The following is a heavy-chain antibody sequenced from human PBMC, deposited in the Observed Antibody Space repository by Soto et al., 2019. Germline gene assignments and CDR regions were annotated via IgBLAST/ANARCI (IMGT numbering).Heavy chain of an antibody. CDR1: GFSFSNAW. CDR3: ATTNWSGHYTALDY. V-gene: IGHV3-15*07. CDR2: IKRKADGETT. Sequence: GGSLSLSCAASGFSFSNAWMIWVRQAPGKGLEWVGLIKRKADGETTDYATPVKGRFTISRDNSKNTLYLQMNNLRADDSAVYYCATTNWSGHYTALDYWGQGTPVTVSS. D-gene: IGHD3-3*01. J-gene: IGHJ4*02.